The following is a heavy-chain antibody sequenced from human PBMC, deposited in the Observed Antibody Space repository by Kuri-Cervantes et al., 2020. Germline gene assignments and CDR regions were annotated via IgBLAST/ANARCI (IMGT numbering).Heavy chain of an antibody. J-gene: IGHJ4*02. Sequence: ASVKVSCKASGYTFTGYYMHWVRQAPGKGLEWMGSFDPEDGETIYAQKFQGRVTITADESTSTAYMELSSLRSEDTAVYYCARDLRDGYNLWGQGTLVTVSS. V-gene: IGHV1-24*01. CDR1: GYTFTGYY. D-gene: IGHD5-24*01. CDR2: FDPEDGET. CDR3: ARDLRDGYNL.